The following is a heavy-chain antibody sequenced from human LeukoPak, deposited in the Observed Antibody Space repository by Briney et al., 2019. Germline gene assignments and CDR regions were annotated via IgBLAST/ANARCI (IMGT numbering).Heavy chain of an antibody. CDR1: GYTFTGYY. D-gene: IGHD3-22*01. CDR2: INPNSGGT. J-gene: IGHJ3*02. V-gene: IGHV1-2*02. CDR3: ARDDRFTMIVVPKGEAFDI. Sequence: ASVKVSCKASGYTFTGYYMHWVRQAPGQGLEWMGWINPNSGGTNYAQKFQGRVTMTRDTSISTAYMELSRLRSDDTAVYYCARDDRFTMIVVPKGEAFDIWGQGTMVTVSS.